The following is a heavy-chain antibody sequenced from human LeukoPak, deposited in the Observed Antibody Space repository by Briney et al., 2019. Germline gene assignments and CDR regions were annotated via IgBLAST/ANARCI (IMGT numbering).Heavy chain of an antibody. D-gene: IGHD1-26*01. V-gene: IGHV2-5*01. J-gene: IGHJ5*02. CDR3: SQRGGP. Sequence: ESGPTLVKPTQTLTLTCTFSGFSLSTIGEAVGWIRQPPGKALEWLALIYWNDDKRYGPSLKSRLTITKDTSKNQVVLTMTNMDPVDTATYYCSQRGGPWGQGTLVTVSS. CDR1: GFSLSTIGEA. CDR2: IYWNDDK.